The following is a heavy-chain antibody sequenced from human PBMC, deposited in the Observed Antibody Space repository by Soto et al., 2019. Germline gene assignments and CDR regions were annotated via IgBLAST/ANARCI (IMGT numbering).Heavy chain of an antibody. D-gene: IGHD3-22*01. CDR3: ARGLYYYDSSGYWGY. Sequence: EVQLVESGGGLVQPGGSLRLSCAASGFTFSSYSMIWVRQAPGKGLEWVSYISSSSSTIYYADSVKGRFTISRDNAKNSLYLQMNSLRDEDTAVYYCARGLYYYDSSGYWGYWGQGTLVTVSS. J-gene: IGHJ4*02. CDR2: ISSSSSTI. V-gene: IGHV3-48*02. CDR1: GFTFSSYS.